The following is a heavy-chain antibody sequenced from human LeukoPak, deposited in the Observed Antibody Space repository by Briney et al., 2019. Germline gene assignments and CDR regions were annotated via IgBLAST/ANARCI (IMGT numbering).Heavy chain of an antibody. Sequence: SETLSLTCTVSGGSINNYYWSWIRQPPGKGLEWIGFVYYSGSTNYNPSLKSRVTISVDTSKNQFSLKLTPVTAADTAVYYCARGNFLHDFWGQGTLVTVSP. CDR3: ARGNFLHDF. CDR1: GGSINNYY. CDR2: VYYSGST. J-gene: IGHJ4*02. V-gene: IGHV4-59*08.